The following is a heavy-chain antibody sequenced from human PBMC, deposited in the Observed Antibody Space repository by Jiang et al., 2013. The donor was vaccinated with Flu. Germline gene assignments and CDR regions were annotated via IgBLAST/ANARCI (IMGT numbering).Heavy chain of an antibody. CDR3: ARHRGRISYVVPFDY. CDR2: IYYSGST. D-gene: IGHD2-21*01. CDR1: GGSISSSSYY. J-gene: IGHJ4*02. V-gene: IGHV4-39*01. Sequence: PGLVKPSETLSLTCTVSGGSISSSSYYWGWIRQPPGKGLEWIGSIYYSGSTYYNPSLKSRVTISVDTSKNQFSLKLSSVTAADTAVYYCARHRGRISYVVPFDYWGQGTLVTVSS.